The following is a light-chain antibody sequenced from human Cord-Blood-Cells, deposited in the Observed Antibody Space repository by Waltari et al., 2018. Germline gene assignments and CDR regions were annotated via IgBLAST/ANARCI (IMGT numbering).Light chain of an antibody. CDR3: QQYGSSSFT. CDR2: GAS. CDR1: QSVSSSY. J-gene: IGKJ3*01. Sequence: DIELTQSPGSLSLSAGERATLSCRASQSVSSSYLAWYQQKPDQAPRLLIYGASSRATGIPDRFSSSGSGTDFSLTISSLEHEDFVVYYCQQYGSSSFTFGPGTKLDIK. V-gene: IGKV3-20*01.